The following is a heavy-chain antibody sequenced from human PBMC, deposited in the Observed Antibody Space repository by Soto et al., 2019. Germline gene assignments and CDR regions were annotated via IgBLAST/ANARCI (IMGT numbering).Heavy chain of an antibody. D-gene: IGHD3-3*01. J-gene: IGHJ3*02. Sequence: QVQLVQSGAEVKKPGSSVKVSCKASGGTFSSYAISWVRQAPGQGLEWMGGIIPIFGTANYAQKFQGRVTITADESTSTADIELSSLRSEDTAVYYCARGSDFWSAKDAFDIWVQGTMVTVSS. CDR1: GGTFSSYA. V-gene: IGHV1-69*01. CDR3: ARGSDFWSAKDAFDI. CDR2: IIPIFGTA.